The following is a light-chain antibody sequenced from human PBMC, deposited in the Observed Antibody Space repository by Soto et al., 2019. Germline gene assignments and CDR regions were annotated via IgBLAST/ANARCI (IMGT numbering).Light chain of an antibody. CDR2: DVT. CDR1: SSDVGAYNY. Sequence: QSALTQPASVSGYPGQSIAISCTGTSSDVGAYNYVCWYQQRPGKAPKLMIYDVTNRPSGISDRFSGSKSGNTASLTISGLQAEDEADYYCSSFTTSDTYVFGTGTKLTVL. V-gene: IGLV2-14*03. J-gene: IGLJ1*01. CDR3: SSFTTSDTYV.